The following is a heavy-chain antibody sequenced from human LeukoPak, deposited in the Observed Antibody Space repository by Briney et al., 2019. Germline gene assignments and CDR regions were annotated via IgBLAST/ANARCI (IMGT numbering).Heavy chain of an antibody. V-gene: IGHV4-39*01. CDR2: IYYNGRS. CDR1: GDSISNSAYF. D-gene: IGHD6-6*01. CDR3: ANRGLQYSSSYGFFDS. Sequence: PSETLSLTCTVSGDSISNSAYFWGWIRQPPGQGLEWIGSIYYNGRSYSNPSLKTRVSLSIDTSKNQFSLRLSPATAADTAVYYCANRGLQYSSSYGFFDSWGHGSLVIVSS. J-gene: IGHJ5*01.